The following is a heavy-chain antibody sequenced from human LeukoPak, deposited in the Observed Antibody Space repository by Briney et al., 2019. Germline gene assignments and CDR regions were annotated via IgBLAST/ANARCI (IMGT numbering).Heavy chain of an antibody. CDR3: AKEQVYGDGGKMCFDY. V-gene: IGHV3-23*01. CDR2: INNGRT. D-gene: IGHD4-17*01. CDR1: GFTFNSYA. Sequence: GGPLRLFCAPSGFTFNSYAMSWVRQAPGKGLEWVSAINNGRTYYADSVKGRFTISRDNSKNTLYLQMDSLRAEDTAVYYCAKEQVYGDGGKMCFDYWGQGTLVTVSS. J-gene: IGHJ4*02.